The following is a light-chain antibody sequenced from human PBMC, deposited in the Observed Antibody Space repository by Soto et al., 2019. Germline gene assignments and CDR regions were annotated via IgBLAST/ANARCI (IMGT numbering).Light chain of an antibody. J-gene: IGKJ4*01. CDR3: MQALQTPT. CDR2: LGY. Sequence: DIVLTQSPLSLPVTPAEPASISCRSSQSLLHSNGYNYLDWYLQKPGQSPQLLIYLGYNRASGVPDRFSGSGSGTDFTLKISRVEAEDVGVYYCMQALQTPTFGGGTKVEIK. CDR1: QSLLHSNGYNY. V-gene: IGKV2-28*01.